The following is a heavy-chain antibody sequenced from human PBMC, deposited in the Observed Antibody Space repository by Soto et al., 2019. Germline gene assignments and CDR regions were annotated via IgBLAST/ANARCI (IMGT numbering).Heavy chain of an antibody. J-gene: IGHJ4*02. CDR3: ATVCRFCSGSNSLY. CDR1: EFTLSTYW. CDR2: ISTGDSPI. Sequence: GGSLRLSCAASEFTLSTYWMQWVRQVPGKGLEWVSYISTGDSPIYYADSVKGRFTISRDNAKKSLYLQMISLRAEDTAVYYCATVCRFCSGSNSLYWGRGTLVTVSS. V-gene: IGHV3-48*01. D-gene: IGHD2-15*01.